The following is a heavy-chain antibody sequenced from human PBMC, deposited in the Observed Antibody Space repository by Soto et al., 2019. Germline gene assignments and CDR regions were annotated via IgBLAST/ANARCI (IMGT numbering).Heavy chain of an antibody. CDR1: GYTFTSYG. V-gene: IGHV1-18*01. Sequence: ASVKVSCKASGYTFTSYGISWVRQAPGQGLEWMGWISAYNGNTNYAQKLQGRVTMTTDTSTSTAYMELRSLRSDDTAVYYCARDVLRFLEWLPDPRYYYYGMDVWGQGTTVT. J-gene: IGHJ6*02. CDR2: ISAYNGNT. D-gene: IGHD3-3*01. CDR3: ARDVLRFLEWLPDPRYYYYGMDV.